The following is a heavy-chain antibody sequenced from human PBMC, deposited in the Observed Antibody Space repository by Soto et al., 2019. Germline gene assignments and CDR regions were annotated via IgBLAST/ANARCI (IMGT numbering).Heavy chain of an antibody. D-gene: IGHD3-3*01. Sequence: ASVKVSCKXSGYTLTELSMHWVRQAPGKGLEWMGGFDPEDGETIYAQKFQGRVTMTEDTSTDTAYMELSSLRSEDTAVYYCATVPRITIFGVLIYYYYGMDVWGQGTTVTVSS. V-gene: IGHV1-24*01. J-gene: IGHJ6*02. CDR2: FDPEDGET. CDR3: ATVPRITIFGVLIYYYYGMDV. CDR1: GYTLTELS.